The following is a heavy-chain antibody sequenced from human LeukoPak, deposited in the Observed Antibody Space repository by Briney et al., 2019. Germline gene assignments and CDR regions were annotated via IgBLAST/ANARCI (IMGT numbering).Heavy chain of an antibody. CDR3: ARRRYGLGSYSDAFDI. CDR1: GFTFISYD. V-gene: IGHV3-13*04. CDR2: VDTAGGT. Sequence: GGSLRLSCAASGFTFISYDMHWVRQPTGKGLEWVSGVDTAGGTYYAGSVKGRFTISRENAKNSLSLQMNSLRAGDTAVYYCARRRYGLGSYSDAFDIWGQGTMVTVSS. J-gene: IGHJ3*02. D-gene: IGHD3-10*01.